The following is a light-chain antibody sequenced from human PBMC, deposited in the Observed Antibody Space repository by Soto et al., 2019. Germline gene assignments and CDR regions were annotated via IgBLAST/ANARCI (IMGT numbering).Light chain of an antibody. CDR1: RGIGSY. Sequence: DIQMTNSPSSLSASLGDRVTITCRASRGIGSYLAWYQQKQGKTPKLLIYAASTRQSGVPSRFSGSGSGTDFTLTISSLQPEDIATYYCQKYNTASWTFGQGTKV. V-gene: IGKV1-27*01. CDR3: QKYNTASWT. CDR2: AAS. J-gene: IGKJ1*01.